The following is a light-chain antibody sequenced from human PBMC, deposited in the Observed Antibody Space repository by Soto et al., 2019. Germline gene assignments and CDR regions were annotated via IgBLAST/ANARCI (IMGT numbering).Light chain of an antibody. CDR3: QQAKTFPPT. CDR1: QSVGTLY. Sequence: IVLTQSPGTLSLSPGDRATLSCRASQSVGTLYLAWYQQKPGQAPRLLISGTSTRATGIPDRFSGSASGTDFTLTISRLEPEDFATYYCQQAKTFPPTFGRGTRLEIK. J-gene: IGKJ5*01. V-gene: IGKV3-20*01. CDR2: GTS.